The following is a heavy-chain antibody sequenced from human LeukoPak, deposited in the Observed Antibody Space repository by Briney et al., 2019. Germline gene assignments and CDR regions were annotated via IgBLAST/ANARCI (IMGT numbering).Heavy chain of an antibody. CDR3: AKTRDTVLNAY. J-gene: IGHJ4*02. Sequence: ASVKVSCKASGYIFTNYGISWVRQAPGQGLEWMGWISPYNGHTNFAPNLQDRLTMTTDTSTSTAYMELRSLRSDDTAVYYCAKTRDTVLNAYWGQGTLVTVSS. V-gene: IGHV1-18*01. CDR2: ISPYNGHT. CDR1: GYIFTNYG.